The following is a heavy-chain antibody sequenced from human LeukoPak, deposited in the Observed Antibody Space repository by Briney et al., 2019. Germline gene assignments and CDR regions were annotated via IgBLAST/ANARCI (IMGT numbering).Heavy chain of an antibody. J-gene: IGHJ4*02. D-gene: IGHD2-15*01. CDR3: AREQRIRHCSEGVCTEGYYFDY. V-gene: IGHV3-23*01. CDR2: LSRGGSTT. CDR1: GLAFNMFA. Sequence: GGSLRLSCAGTGLAFNMFAIDWVRQAPGRGLEWVSGLSRGGSTTNYADSAKGRFTISRDTSQNSVFLQMNSLRPEDTAVYYCAREQRIRHCSEGVCTEGYYFDYWGQGTPVTVSS.